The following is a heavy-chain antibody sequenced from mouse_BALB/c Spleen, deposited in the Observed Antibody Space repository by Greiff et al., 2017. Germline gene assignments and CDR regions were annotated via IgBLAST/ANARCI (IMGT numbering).Heavy chain of an antibody. D-gene: IGHD3-3*01. CDR1: GYAFTNYL. Sequence: QVQLKESGAELVRPGTSVKVSCKASGYAFTNYLIEWVKQRPGQGLEWIGVINPGSGGTNYNEKFKGKATLTADKSSSTAYMQLSSLTSDDSAVYFCARSRGDAMDYWGQGTTLTVSS. CDR3: ARSRGDAMDY. V-gene: IGHV1-54*01. J-gene: IGHJ2*01. CDR2: INPGSGGT.